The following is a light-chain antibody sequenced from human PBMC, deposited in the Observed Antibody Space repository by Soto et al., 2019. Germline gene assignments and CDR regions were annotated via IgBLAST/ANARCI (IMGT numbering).Light chain of an antibody. Sequence: DIQMTQSPSSLSASVGDRVTITCRASQNISSYLNWYQQKPGKAPKLLIYAASSLQSGVPSRFSGSGSGTDFTLTISSLQPEDFATYSCQQSYSTPPWTFGQGTKVEIK. CDR3: QQSYSTPPWT. V-gene: IGKV1-39*01. CDR1: QNISSY. CDR2: AAS. J-gene: IGKJ1*01.